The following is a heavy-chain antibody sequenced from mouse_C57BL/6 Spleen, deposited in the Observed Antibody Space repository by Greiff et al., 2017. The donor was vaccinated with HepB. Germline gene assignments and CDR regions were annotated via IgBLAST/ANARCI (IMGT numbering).Heavy chain of an antibody. CDR2: IFPRSGNT. CDR3: AGLTTVVARAY. D-gene: IGHD1-1*01. Sequence: QVQLQQSGAELARPGASVKLSCKASGYTFTSYGISWVKQRTGQGLEWIGEIFPRSGNTYYNEKFKGKATLTADKSSSTAYMELRSLTSEDSAVYLYAGLTTVVARAYWGQGTLVTVSA. J-gene: IGHJ3*01. V-gene: IGHV1-81*01. CDR1: GYTFTSYG.